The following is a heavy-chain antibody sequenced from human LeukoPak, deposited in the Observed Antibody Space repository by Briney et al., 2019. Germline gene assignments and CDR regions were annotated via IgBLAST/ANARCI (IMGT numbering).Heavy chain of an antibody. V-gene: IGHV4-39*01. J-gene: IGHJ4*02. D-gene: IGHD3-10*02. CDR3: AGLFHDYGDY. Sequence: SETLSLTCTVSGGSISSSSYYWGWIRQPPGKGLEWIGSIYYSGSTYYNPSLKSRVTISVDTSKNQFSLKLSSVTAADTAVYYCAGLFHDYGDYWGQGTLVTVSS. CDR2: IYYSGST. CDR1: GGSISSSSYY.